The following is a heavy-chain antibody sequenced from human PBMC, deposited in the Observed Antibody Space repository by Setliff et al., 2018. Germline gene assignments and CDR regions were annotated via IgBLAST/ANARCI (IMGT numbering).Heavy chain of an antibody. Sequence: TFSNYWMSWVRQAPGKGLEWVANIKQDGSEKYYVDSVKGRFTISRDNARNSLYLQMNSLRAEDTAVYYCARVWFGNMDVWGKGTTVTVSS. CDR2: IKQDGSEK. CDR3: ARVWFGNMDV. V-gene: IGHV3-7*03. J-gene: IGHJ6*03. CDR1: TFSNYW. D-gene: IGHD3-10*01.